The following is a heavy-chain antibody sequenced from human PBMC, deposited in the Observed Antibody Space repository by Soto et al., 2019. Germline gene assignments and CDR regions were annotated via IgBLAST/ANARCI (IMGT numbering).Heavy chain of an antibody. V-gene: IGHV1-69*13. CDR2: IIPIFGTA. CDR1: RGAFSSYP. Sequence: GDSVEVSWNASRGAFSSYPINWVLHAPGQGLEWMGEIIPIFGTANYAQKFQGRVTITADESTSTAYIELSSLRYEDTVVYYCARDGGSHSGGIDCWGQGSLFTVSS. J-gene: IGHJ4*02. D-gene: IGHD1-26*01. CDR3: ARDGGSHSGGIDC.